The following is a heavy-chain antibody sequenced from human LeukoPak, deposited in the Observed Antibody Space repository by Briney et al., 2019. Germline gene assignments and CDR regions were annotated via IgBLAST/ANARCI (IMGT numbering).Heavy chain of an antibody. CDR2: ISAYNGNT. Sequence: ASVKVSCKASGYTFTSYGISWVRQAPGQGLEWMGWISAYNGNTNYAQKLQGRVTMTTDTSTSTAYMELRSLRSDDTAVYYRARLDTAMALLAPDYWGQGTLVTVSS. D-gene: IGHD5-18*01. CDR3: ARLDTAMALLAPDY. CDR1: GYTFTSYG. V-gene: IGHV1-18*01. J-gene: IGHJ4*02.